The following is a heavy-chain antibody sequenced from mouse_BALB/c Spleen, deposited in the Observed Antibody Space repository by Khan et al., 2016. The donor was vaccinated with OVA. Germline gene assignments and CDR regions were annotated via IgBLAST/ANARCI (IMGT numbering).Heavy chain of an antibody. CDR3: ARAVYGSFAY. CDR1: GYTFTSYY. D-gene: IGHD2-10*02. J-gene: IGHJ3*01. Sequence: QVQLQQSGPELVKPGASVRISCKASGYTFTSYYIHWVKQRPGQGLQWIGWIFPGNVNSNYNERFKGKATLTADKSSSTAYMQLSSLTSEDSAVYFCARAVYGSFAYWGQGTLVTVSA. V-gene: IGHV1S56*01. CDR2: IFPGNVNS.